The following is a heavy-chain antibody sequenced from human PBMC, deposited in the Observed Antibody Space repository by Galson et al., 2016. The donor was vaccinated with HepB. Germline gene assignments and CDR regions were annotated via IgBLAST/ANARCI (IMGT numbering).Heavy chain of an antibody. J-gene: IGHJ4*02. CDR1: GFTFSNAW. V-gene: IGHV3-15*01. Sequence: SLRLSCAASGFTFSNAWLSWVRQAPGKRLEWVGRIKSKTDGGTTDYAAPVKGRFTISRDDSKNTLYLQMTSLRTEDTAVYYCTTVLSTASMSGWYDWGFDSWGQGTLVSVSS. CDR3: TTVLSTASMSGWYDWGFDS. CDR2: IKSKTDGGTT. D-gene: IGHD6-19*01.